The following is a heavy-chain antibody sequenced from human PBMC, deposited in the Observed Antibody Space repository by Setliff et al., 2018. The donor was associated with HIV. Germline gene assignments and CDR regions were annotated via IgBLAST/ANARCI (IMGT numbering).Heavy chain of an antibody. Sequence: SETLSLTCSVSGGSISSGGYYWTWIRQPPGEGLEWIGEIHHTGSTNYNPSLKSRVTISADTSKKHFSLKLSSVTAADTAMYYCARADIYGYVDFWGQGTLVTVSS. CDR3: ARADIYGYVDF. CDR1: GGSISSGGYY. J-gene: IGHJ4*02. V-gene: IGHV4-39*02. D-gene: IGHD5-18*01. CDR2: IHHTGST.